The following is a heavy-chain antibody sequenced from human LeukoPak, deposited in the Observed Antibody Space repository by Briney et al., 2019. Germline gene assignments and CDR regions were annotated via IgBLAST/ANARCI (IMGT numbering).Heavy chain of an antibody. CDR1: GGSVRSDTYY. CDR3: VREAATYYYDRSDYYRQTELFDV. Sequence: PSETLSLTCTVSGGSVRSDTYYWSWIRQPPGKGLEWIGYVDYSGRTNYNPSLKSRVTISVDTSKNKFSLKLNSVIAADTAVYYCVREAATYYYDRSDYYRQTELFDVWGQGTMVTVSS. J-gene: IGHJ3*01. V-gene: IGHV4-61*01. CDR2: VDYSGRT. D-gene: IGHD3-22*01.